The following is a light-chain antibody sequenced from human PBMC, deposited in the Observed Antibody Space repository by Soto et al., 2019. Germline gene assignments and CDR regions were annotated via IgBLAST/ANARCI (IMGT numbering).Light chain of an antibody. CDR1: QSVRSW. CDR2: DAS. J-gene: IGKJ5*01. V-gene: IGKV1-5*01. Sequence: DIQMTQSPATLSASVGDRVTITCRASQSVRSWLAWYQQKPGTAPKLLIFDASRLESGVPSRFSGSASGTEFTLTISSLQPDDFATYYCQQYDNYPLTFGQGTRLEIK. CDR3: QQYDNYPLT.